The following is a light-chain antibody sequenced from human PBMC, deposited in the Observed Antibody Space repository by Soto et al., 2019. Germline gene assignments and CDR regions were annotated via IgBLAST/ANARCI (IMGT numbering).Light chain of an antibody. CDR3: QQYNSYWT. V-gene: IGKV1-5*03. Sequence: DIQMTQSPSTLSASVGDRVTITCRASQSISSWLAWYQQKPGKAPKLLIYKASSLASGVPSRFSGSGSGTEFTLTISILQPDDFATYCCQQYNSYWTFGQGTKVEIK. CDR1: QSISSW. J-gene: IGKJ1*01. CDR2: KAS.